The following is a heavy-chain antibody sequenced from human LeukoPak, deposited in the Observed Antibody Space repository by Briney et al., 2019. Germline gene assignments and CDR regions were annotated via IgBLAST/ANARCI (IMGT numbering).Heavy chain of an antibody. Sequence: GGSLRLSCAASGFTFSSYAMSWVRQAPGKGLEWVSAISGSGGSTYYADSVKGRFTISRDNSKNTLYLQMNSLRAEDTAVYYCAKDLRVDTAMVISYYYYGMDVWGQGTTVTVSS. CDR1: GFTFSSYA. V-gene: IGHV3-23*01. J-gene: IGHJ6*02. CDR3: AKDLRVDTAMVISYYYYGMDV. CDR2: ISGSGGST. D-gene: IGHD5-18*01.